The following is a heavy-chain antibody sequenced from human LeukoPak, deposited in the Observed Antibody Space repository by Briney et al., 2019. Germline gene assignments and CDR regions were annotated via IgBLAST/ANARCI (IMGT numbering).Heavy chain of an antibody. V-gene: IGHV1-3*01. D-gene: IGHD3-3*01. CDR1: GYTFTNYA. J-gene: IGHJ6*02. CDR2: INAGNGNT. Sequence: ASVKVSCKASGYTFTNYAMHWVRQAPGQRLEWMGWINAGNGNTKYSQKFQGTVTITRDTSARTAYMELSSLRSEDTAVYYCARDHYDFWGGYPAYAMDVWGQGTTVTVSS. CDR3: ARDHYDFWGGYPAYAMDV.